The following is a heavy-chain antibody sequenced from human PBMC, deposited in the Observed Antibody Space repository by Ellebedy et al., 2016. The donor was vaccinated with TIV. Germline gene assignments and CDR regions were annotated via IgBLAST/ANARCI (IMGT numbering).Heavy chain of an antibody. CDR1: GFTFSSYS. Sequence: GGSLRLXCAASGFTFSSYSMNWVRQAPGKGLEWVSYISSSETTIYYADSGKGRFTISRDNAKNSLFLQMNSLRVEDTAVYYCARADYGDFENYWGQGTLVTVSA. J-gene: IGHJ4*02. V-gene: IGHV3-48*04. D-gene: IGHD4-17*01. CDR2: ISSSETTI. CDR3: ARADYGDFENY.